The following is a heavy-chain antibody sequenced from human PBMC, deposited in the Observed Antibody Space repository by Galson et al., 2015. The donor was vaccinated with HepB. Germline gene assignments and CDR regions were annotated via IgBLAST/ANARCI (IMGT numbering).Heavy chain of an antibody. CDR3: ATLDIADYFDY. V-gene: IGHV3-48*01. CDR2: ISSSSSTI. J-gene: IGHJ4*02. Sequence: SLRLSCAASGFTFSSYSMNWVRQAPGKGLEWVSYISSSSSTIYYADSVKGRFTISRDNAKNSLYLQVNSLRAEDTAVYYCATLDIADYFDYWGQGTLVTVSS. CDR1: GFTFSSYS. D-gene: IGHD5-12*01.